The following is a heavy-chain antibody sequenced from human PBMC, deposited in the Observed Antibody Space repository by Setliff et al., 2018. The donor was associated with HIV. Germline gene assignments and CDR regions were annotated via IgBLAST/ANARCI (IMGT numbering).Heavy chain of an antibody. V-gene: IGHV4-4*07. CDR2: IYTSGST. CDR3: ARGNDRLVGGKHLDY. D-gene: IGHD1-26*01. CDR1: GGSIFNYY. J-gene: IGHJ4*02. Sequence: EPLSLTCSVSGGSIFNYYWSWIRQPAGKGLEWIGHIYTSGSTNVHTTYNPSLRSRVTMAIDTSKKQFSLIVTSVTAADTAVYYCARGNDRLVGGKHLDYWGQGHWSPSPQ.